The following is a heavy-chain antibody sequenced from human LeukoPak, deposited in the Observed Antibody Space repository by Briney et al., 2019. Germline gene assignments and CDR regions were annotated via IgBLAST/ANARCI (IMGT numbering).Heavy chain of an antibody. V-gene: IGHV4-4*07. CDR3: AREGKEFDSIGSRYFYYYMDV. J-gene: IGHJ6*03. CDR1: GGSISDYY. D-gene: IGHD3-9*01. Sequence: SETLSLTCTVSGGSISDYYWSWIRQPAGKGLEWIGRFYNSGNTNYNPSLKSRPTMSVDTSENQFSLKLSSVTAADTAVYYCAREGKEFDSIGSRYFYYYMDVWGKGTTVTVSS. CDR2: FYNSGNT.